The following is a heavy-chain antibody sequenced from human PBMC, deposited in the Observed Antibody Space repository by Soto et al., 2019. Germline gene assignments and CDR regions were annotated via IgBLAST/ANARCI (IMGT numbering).Heavy chain of an antibody. J-gene: IGHJ3*02. Sequence: PGGSLRLSCAVSGFSLSTYVMSWVGQAPGKGLEWVSTVGRSGTTFYPDSVRGRFTISRDNSNNALFLQMNSLRADDTALYYCAKGILLEPPGTRAFDIWGQGTMVTVSS. V-gene: IGHV3-23*01. CDR3: AKGILLEPPGTRAFDI. CDR2: VGRSGTT. D-gene: IGHD1-1*01. CDR1: GFSLSTYV.